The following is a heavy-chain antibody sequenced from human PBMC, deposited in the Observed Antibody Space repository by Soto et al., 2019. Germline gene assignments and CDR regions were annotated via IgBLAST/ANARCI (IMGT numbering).Heavy chain of an antibody. J-gene: IGHJ3*02. CDR1: GFTFSDYY. Sequence: GGSLRLSCAASGFTFSDYYMSWIRRAPGKGLEWVSYISSSANTIYYADSVKGRFTISRDNTKKSLYLQMNSLRAEDTAVYYCARDCSGGSCYSWAFDIWGQGTMVTVSS. D-gene: IGHD2-15*01. V-gene: IGHV3-11*01. CDR3: ARDCSGGSCYSWAFDI. CDR2: ISSSANTI.